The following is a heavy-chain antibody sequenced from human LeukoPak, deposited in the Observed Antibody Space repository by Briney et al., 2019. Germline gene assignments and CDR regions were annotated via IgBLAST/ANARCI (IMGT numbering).Heavy chain of an antibody. Sequence: SETLSLTCTVSGGSISSGGYYWSWIRQHPGKGLEWIGYIYYSGSTYYNPSLKSRVTISVDTSKNQFSLKLSSVTAADTTVYYCARGNYYDGSGYFYYYYGMDVWGQGTTVTVSS. CDR1: GGSISSGGYY. V-gene: IGHV4-31*03. CDR2: IYYSGST. D-gene: IGHD3-22*01. CDR3: ARGNYYDGSGYFYYYYGMDV. J-gene: IGHJ6*02.